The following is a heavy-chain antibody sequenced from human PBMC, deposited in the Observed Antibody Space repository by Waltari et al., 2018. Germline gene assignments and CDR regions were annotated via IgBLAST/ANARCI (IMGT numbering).Heavy chain of an antibody. CDR2: INPSGGST. V-gene: IGHV1-46*01. J-gene: IGHJ4*02. Sequence: QVQLVQSGAEVKKPGASVKVSCKAFGYTFTSYYMHWLRQAPGQGLEWKGIINPSGGSTSDEQKFQGRVTMTRDTSTSRVYRELSRLRSEDTAVYYCARADSSGWQATVDYWGQGTLVTVSS. CDR3: ARADSSGWQATVDY. CDR1: GYTFTSYY. D-gene: IGHD6-19*01.